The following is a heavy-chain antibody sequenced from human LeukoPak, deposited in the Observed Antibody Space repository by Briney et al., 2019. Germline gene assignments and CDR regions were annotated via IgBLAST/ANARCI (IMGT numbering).Heavy chain of an antibody. CDR2: IYTSGST. Sequence: SETLSLTCTVSGGSISSYYWSWIRQPAGKGLEWIGRIYTSGSTYYNPSLKSRVTISVDTSKNQFSLKLSSVTAADTAVYYCARGTDDFWSGYYYMDVWGKGTTVTVSS. D-gene: IGHD3-3*01. CDR3: ARGTDDFWSGYYYMDV. V-gene: IGHV4-4*07. J-gene: IGHJ6*03. CDR1: GGSISSYY.